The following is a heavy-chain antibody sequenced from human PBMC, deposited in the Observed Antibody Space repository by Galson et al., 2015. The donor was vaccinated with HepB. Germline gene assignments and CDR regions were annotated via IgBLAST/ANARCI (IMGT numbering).Heavy chain of an antibody. D-gene: IGHD2-15*01. J-gene: IGHJ3*02. CDR1: GYSFTSYW. Sequence: QSGAEVKKPGESLRISCKGSGYSFTSYWISWVRQMPGKGLEWMGRIDPSDSYINYSPSFQGHVTISAGKSISTAYLQWSSLKASDTAMYYCARHPHCSGGSCGAFDIWGQGTMVTVSS. V-gene: IGHV5-10-1*01. CDR2: IDPSDSYI. CDR3: ARHPHCSGGSCGAFDI.